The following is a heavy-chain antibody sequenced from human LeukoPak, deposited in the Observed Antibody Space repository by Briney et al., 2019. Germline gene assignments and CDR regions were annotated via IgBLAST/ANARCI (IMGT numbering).Heavy chain of an antibody. J-gene: IGHJ4*02. V-gene: IGHV3-48*04. CDR2: ISSSGSTI. Sequence: GGSLRLSCAASGFTFSSYAMGWVRQAPGKGLEWVSYISSSGSTIYYADSVKGRFTISRDNAKNSLYLQMNSLRAEDTAVYYCARGAPTMIVVVMFDYWGQGTLVTVSS. CDR1: GFTFSSYA. D-gene: IGHD3-22*01. CDR3: ARGAPTMIVVVMFDY.